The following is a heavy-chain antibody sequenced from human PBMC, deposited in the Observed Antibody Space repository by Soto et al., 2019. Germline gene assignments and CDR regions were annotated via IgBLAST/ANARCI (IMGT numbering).Heavy chain of an antibody. Sequence: ASVKVSCKASGYTFTSYYMHWVRQAPGQGLEWMGIINPSGGSTSYAQKFQGRVTMTRDTSTSTVYMELSSLRSEDTAVYYCARDQGYDILTGYKPYYFDYWGQGTLVTVSS. CDR2: INPSGGST. CDR1: GYTFTSYY. D-gene: IGHD3-9*01. V-gene: IGHV1-46*01. J-gene: IGHJ4*02. CDR3: ARDQGYDILTGYKPYYFDY.